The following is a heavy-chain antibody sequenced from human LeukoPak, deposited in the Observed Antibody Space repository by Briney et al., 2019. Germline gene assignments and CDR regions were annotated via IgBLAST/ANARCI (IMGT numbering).Heavy chain of an antibody. D-gene: IGHD6-13*01. CDR3: ARGLAAAGIVFQH. CDR1: GGSISSGSYY. J-gene: IGHJ1*01. Sequence: SQTLSLTCTVSGGSISSGSYYWSWLRQPAGKGLEWIGRIYTSGSTHYNPSLKSRVTISVDTSKNQFSLKLSSVTAADTAVYYCARGLAAAGIVFQHWGQGTLVTVSS. V-gene: IGHV4-61*02. CDR2: IYTSGST.